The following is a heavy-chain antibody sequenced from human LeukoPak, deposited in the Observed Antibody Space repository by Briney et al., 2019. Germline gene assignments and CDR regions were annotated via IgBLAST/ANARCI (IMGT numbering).Heavy chain of an antibody. CDR3: ARHALLIAAREVGYSYHYMDV. V-gene: IGHV5-51*01. D-gene: IGHD6-6*01. CDR1: GYSFSRYW. CDR2: IYPGDSDI. Sequence: GESLKISCKGFGYSFSRYWIGWVRQMPGKGLEWMGIIYPGDSDIRYSPSFQGQVTISVDKSISTAYLQWSSLKASDTATYYCARHALLIAAREVGYSYHYMDVWGKGTTVTVPS. J-gene: IGHJ6*03.